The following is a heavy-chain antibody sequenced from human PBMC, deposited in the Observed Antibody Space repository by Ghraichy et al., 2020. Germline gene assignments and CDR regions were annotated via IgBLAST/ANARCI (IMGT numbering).Heavy chain of an antibody. V-gene: IGHV4-59*01. D-gene: IGHD3-10*01. J-gene: IGHJ2*01. CDR2: IYYSGST. CDR1: GGSISSYY. Sequence: SETLSLTCTVSGGSISSYYWSWIRQPPGKGLEWIGYIYYSGSTNYNPSLKSRVTISVDTSKNQFSLKLSSVTAADTAVYYCARDLRITMVRGPRVWYFDLWGRGTLVTVSS. CDR3: ARDLRITMVRGPRVWYFDL.